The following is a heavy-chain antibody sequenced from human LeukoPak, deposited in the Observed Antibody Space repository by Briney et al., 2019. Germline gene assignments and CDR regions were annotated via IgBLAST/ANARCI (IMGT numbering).Heavy chain of an antibody. Sequence: SKTLSLTCTVSGGSISSYYWSWIRQPPGKGLEWIGYIYYSGSTNYNPSLKSRVTISVDTSKNQFSLKPSSVTAADTAVYYCARHPETAIDWFDPWGQGTLVTVSS. V-gene: IGHV4-59*08. CDR3: ARHPETAIDWFDP. CDR2: IYYSGST. D-gene: IGHD2-21*02. CDR1: GGSISSYY. J-gene: IGHJ5*02.